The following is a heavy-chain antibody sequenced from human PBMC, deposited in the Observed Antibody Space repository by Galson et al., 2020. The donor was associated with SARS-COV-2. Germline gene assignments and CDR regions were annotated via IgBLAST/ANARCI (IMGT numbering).Heavy chain of an antibody. Sequence: TGGSLRLSCAASGFTFSSYWMSWVRQAPGKGLEWVANIKQDGSEKYYVDSVKGRFTISRDNAKNSLYLQMNSLRAEDTAVYYCARESPYYYDSSGYYDYWGQGTLVTVSS. CDR2: IKQDGSEK. J-gene: IGHJ4*02. V-gene: IGHV3-7*05. D-gene: IGHD3-22*01. CDR3: ARESPYYYDSSGYYDY. CDR1: GFTFSSYW.